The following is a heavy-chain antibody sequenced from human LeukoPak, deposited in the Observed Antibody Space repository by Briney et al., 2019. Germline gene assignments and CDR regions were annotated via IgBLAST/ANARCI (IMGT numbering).Heavy chain of an antibody. CDR1: GYTFTGYY. V-gene: IGHV1-2*06. Sequence: ASVKVSCKASGYTFTGYYMHWVRQAPGQGLEWMGRINPNSGGTNYAQKFQGRVTMTRDPSISTAYMELSRLRSDDTAVYYCARDSGHCTNGVCYYRVLDYWGQGTLVTVSS. J-gene: IGHJ4*02. D-gene: IGHD2-8*01. CDR2: INPNSGGT. CDR3: ARDSGHCTNGVCYYRVLDY.